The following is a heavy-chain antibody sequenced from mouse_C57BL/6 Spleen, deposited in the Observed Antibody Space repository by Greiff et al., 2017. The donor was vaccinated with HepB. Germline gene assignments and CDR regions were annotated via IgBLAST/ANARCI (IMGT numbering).Heavy chain of an antibody. D-gene: IGHD1-1*01. Sequence: VKVVESGAELVKPGASVKISCKASGYAFSSYWMNWVKQRPGKGLEWIGQIYPGDGDTNYNGKFKGKATLTADKSSSTAYMQLSSLTSEDSAVYFCARGDYYGSSWPYWGQGTLVTVSA. J-gene: IGHJ3*01. CDR3: ARGDYYGSSWPY. V-gene: IGHV1-80*01. CDR1: GYAFSSYW. CDR2: IYPGDGDT.